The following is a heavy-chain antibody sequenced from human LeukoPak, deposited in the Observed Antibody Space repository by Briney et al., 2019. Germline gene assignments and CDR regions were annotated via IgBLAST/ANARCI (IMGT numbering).Heavy chain of an antibody. J-gene: IGHJ4*02. D-gene: IGHD3-10*01. V-gene: IGHV3-30*18. CDR1: GFTFSSYG. CDR3: AKECGSGSIDY. CDR2: ISYDGSNK. Sequence: PARSLRLSCAASGFTFSSYGMHWVRQAPGKGLEWVAVISYDGSNKYYADSVKGRFTISRDNSKNTLYLQMNSLRAEDTAVYYCAKECGSGSIDYWGQGTLVTVSS.